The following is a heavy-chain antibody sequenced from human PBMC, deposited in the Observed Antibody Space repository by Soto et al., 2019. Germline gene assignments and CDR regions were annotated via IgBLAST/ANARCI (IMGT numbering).Heavy chain of an antibody. CDR1: GFTFSNYW. CDR3: ARGGCSRGTCYSGG. Sequence: EVQLVESGGGLVQPGGSLRLSCAASGFTFSNYWMHWVRQAPGKGLVWVSRINSDGSSTIYADSVKGRFTISRDNAKNKLDLQMNSLRAEDTAVYYCARGGCSRGTCYSGGWGQGTLVTVSS. D-gene: IGHD2-15*01. V-gene: IGHV3-74*01. J-gene: IGHJ4*02. CDR2: INSDGSST.